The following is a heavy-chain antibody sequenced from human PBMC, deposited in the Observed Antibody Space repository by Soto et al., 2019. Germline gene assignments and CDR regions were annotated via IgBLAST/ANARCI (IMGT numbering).Heavy chain of an antibody. CDR3: ARGGSSLLAFDY. J-gene: IGHJ4*02. V-gene: IGHV2-5*02. CDR1: GFSLSTSGVG. Sequence: QITLKESGPTLVKPTQTLTLTCTFSGFSLSTSGVGVGWIRQPPGKALEWLALIYWDDDKRYSPSLKSRLTIPKETSQHQVVHTLTTRDPVDTATYYCARGGSSLLAFDYWGQGTLVTVSS. D-gene: IGHD1-26*01. CDR2: IYWDDDK.